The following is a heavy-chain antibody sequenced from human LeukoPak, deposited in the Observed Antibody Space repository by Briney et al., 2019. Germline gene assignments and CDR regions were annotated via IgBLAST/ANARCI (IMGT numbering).Heavy chain of an antibody. CDR2: ISYDGSNK. J-gene: IGHJ4*02. Sequence: GGSLRLSCAASGFTFSSYGMHWVRQAPGKGLEWVAVISYDGSNKYYADSVKGRFTTSRDNSKDTLYLQMNSLRAEDTAVYYCAKGAVDSSGYYPSNTYYFDYWGQGTLVTVSS. CDR3: AKGAVDSSGYYPSNTYYFDY. CDR1: GFTFSSYG. V-gene: IGHV3-30*18. D-gene: IGHD3-22*01.